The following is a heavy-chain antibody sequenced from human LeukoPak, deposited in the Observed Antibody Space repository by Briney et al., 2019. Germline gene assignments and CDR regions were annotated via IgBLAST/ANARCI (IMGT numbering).Heavy chain of an antibody. CDR1: GFTFSNYA. D-gene: IGHD2-15*01. J-gene: IGHJ4*02. V-gene: IGHV3-23*01. Sequence: GGSLTLSCVASGFTFSNYAMSWVRQAPGKGLEWVSAISDDGGATYHADSVKGRFTISRDNSKNTLYLQMNSLRAEDTAVYYCAKRYCTGGSCCPDYWGQGTLVTVSS. CDR3: AKRYCTGGSCCPDY. CDR2: ISDDGGAT.